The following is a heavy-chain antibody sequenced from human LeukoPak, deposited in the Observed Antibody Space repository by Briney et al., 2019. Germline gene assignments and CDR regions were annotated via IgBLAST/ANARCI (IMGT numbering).Heavy chain of an antibody. D-gene: IGHD3-10*01. CDR2: IRYDGSNK. J-gene: IGHJ4*02. CDR3: AKLAFGDLTPFDY. Sequence: GGSLRLSCAASGFTFSSYGMHWVRQAPGKGLEWVAFIRYDGSNKYYADSVKGRFTISRDNSKNTLYLLMNSLRAEDTAVYYCAKLAFGDLTPFDYWGQGTLVTVSS. V-gene: IGHV3-30*02. CDR1: GFTFSSYG.